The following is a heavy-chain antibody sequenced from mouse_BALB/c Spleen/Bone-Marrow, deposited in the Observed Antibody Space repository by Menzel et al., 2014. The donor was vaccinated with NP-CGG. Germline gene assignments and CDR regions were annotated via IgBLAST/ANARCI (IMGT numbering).Heavy chain of an antibody. J-gene: IGHJ2*01. CDR3: TRRRSLDY. V-gene: IGHV1-63*01. CDR1: GYAFTNYW. Sequence: QVQLQQSGTELVRPGTSVKISCKASGYAFTNYWLGWVKQRPGRGLEWIGDIYPGSGNTYYNEKFKGKATLTADKSSSTAYMQLSGLTSEDSAVYFCTRRRSLDYWGQGTTLTVSS. CDR2: IYPGSGNT.